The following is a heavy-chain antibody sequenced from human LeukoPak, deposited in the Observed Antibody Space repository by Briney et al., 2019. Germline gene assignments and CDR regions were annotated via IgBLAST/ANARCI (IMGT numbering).Heavy chain of an antibody. J-gene: IGHJ4*02. CDR3: ARGVSADYGDYVVDY. V-gene: IGHV3-21*01. CDR2: ISTSSSYI. Sequence: GGSLRLSCAASGFTFSSYSMNLVRQAPGKGLEWVSSISTSSSYIYYADSVKGRFTISRDNAKNSLNLQMNSLRAEDTAVYYCARGVSADYGDYVVDYWGQGTPVTVSS. CDR1: GFTFSSYS. D-gene: IGHD4-17*01.